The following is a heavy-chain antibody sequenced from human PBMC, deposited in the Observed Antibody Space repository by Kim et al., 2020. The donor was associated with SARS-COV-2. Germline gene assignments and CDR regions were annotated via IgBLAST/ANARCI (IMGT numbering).Heavy chain of an antibody. V-gene: IGHV3-74*01. CDR3: ARGGNTRSRRAFVC. J-gene: IGHJ4*02. D-gene: IGHD2-2*02. Sequence: GAAVQGRFTISRNNAKNTLYLEMNGLRAEDTAVYYCARGGNTRSRRAFVCWGQGTPVTVSS.